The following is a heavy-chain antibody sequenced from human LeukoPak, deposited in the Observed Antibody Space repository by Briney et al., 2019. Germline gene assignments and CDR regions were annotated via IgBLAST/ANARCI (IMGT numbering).Heavy chain of an antibody. J-gene: IGHJ4*02. CDR3: ASYISSGSYPYEEK. CDR2: MNPNSGNT. CDR1: GYTFTSYD. V-gene: IGHV1-8*01. D-gene: IGHD1-26*01. Sequence: GASVKVSCKASGYTFTSYDINWVRQATGQGLGWMGWMNPNSGNTGYAQKFQGRVTMTRNTSISTAYMELSSLRSEDTAVYYCASYISSGSYPYEEKWGQGTLVTVSS.